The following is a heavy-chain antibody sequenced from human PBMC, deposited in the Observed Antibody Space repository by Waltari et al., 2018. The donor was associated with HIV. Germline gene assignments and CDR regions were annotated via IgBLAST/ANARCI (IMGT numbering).Heavy chain of an antibody. CDR3: ARSPTPTKMPY. J-gene: IGHJ4*02. CDR1: GFALSGFG. D-gene: IGHD2-2*01. Sequence: QVQLVESGGGEVHPGESLRLSCNASGFALSGFGMPWVRQAPGKGLEGLEVSSYDALKQFYADSVKGRFTISRDNSRNLLFLQMTSLTPEDTAMYYCARSPTPTKMPYWGQGTRVTVST. CDR2: SSYDALKQ. V-gene: IGHV3-30*03.